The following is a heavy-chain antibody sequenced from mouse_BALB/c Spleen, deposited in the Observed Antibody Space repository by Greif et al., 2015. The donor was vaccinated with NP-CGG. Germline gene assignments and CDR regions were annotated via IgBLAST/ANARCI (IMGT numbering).Heavy chain of an antibody. V-gene: IGHV3-5*02. J-gene: IGHJ4*01. D-gene: IGHD1-1*01. CDR2: IYYSGTI. CDR3: ALYYGSSYYAMDY. CDR1: GISITTGNYR. Sequence: EVKLQESGPGLVKPSQTVSLTCTVTGISITTGNYRWSWIRQFPGNKLEWIGYIYYSGTITYNPSLTSRTTITRDTSXNQFFLEMNSLTAEDTATYYCALYYGSSYYAMDYWGQGTSVTVSS.